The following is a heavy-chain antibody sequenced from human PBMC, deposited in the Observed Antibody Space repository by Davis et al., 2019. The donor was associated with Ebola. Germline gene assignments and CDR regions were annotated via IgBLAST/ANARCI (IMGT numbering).Heavy chain of an antibody. V-gene: IGHV4-39*01. CDR3: ARTIVGATGGLLDY. CDR1: GGSISSGGYY. Sequence: MPSETLSLTCTVSGGSISSGGYYWSWIRQHPGKGLEWIGSIYYSGSTYYNPSLKSRVTISVDTSKNQFSLKLSSVTAADTAVYYCARTIVGATGGLLDYWGQGTLVTVSS. J-gene: IGHJ4*02. CDR2: IYYSGST. D-gene: IGHD1-26*01.